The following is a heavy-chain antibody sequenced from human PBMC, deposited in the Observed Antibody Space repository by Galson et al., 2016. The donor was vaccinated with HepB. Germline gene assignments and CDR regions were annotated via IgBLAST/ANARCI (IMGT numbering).Heavy chain of an antibody. J-gene: IGHJ4*02. CDR1: GYTFNTYN. D-gene: IGHD1-1*01. Sequence: SGKVSCKASGYTFNTYNMHWVRQAPGQGLEWMGIIKPSVGNTIYAQKFQDRLTMTRDTSTSTIYMELSSLRSEDTAVYYRARENDHSFYFDYWGQGTLLTVSS. CDR3: ARENDHSFYFDY. CDR2: IKPSVGNT. V-gene: IGHV1-46*02.